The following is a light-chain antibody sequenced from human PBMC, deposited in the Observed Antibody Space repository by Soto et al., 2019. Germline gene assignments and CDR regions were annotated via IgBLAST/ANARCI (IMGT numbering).Light chain of an antibody. Sequence: DIQMTQSPSSLSASVGARVTITCRTSQRISSYLNWYQQKPGKAPKLLIYAASSLQSGVPSRFSGSGSGTDFTLTISSLQPEDFATYYCQQSYNTPLTFGGGTKVDI. V-gene: IGKV1-39*01. CDR3: QQSYNTPLT. CDR2: AAS. CDR1: QRISSY. J-gene: IGKJ4*01.